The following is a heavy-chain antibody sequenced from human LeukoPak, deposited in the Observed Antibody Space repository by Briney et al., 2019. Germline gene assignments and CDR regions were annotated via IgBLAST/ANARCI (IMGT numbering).Heavy chain of an antibody. V-gene: IGHV3-30*02. CDR1: GFTFSSYG. CDR2: IRYDGSNK. J-gene: IGHJ2*01. D-gene: IGHD3-10*01. Sequence: GGSPRLSCAASGFTFSSYGMHWVRQAPGKGLEWVAFIRYDGSNKYYADSVKGRFTISRDNSKNTLYLQMNSPRAEDTAVYYCARDTTWGSGSDLRGRGTLVTVSS. CDR3: ARDTTWGSGSDL.